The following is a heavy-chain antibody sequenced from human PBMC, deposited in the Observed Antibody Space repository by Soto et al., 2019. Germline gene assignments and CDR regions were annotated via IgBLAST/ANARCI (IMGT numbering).Heavy chain of an antibody. CDR3: ARGYFDSGHGYDL. CDR1: GHLFNNHW. V-gene: IGHV5-51*01. J-gene: IGHJ5*02. Sequence: GESLKISCKGPGHLFNNHWIGWVRQTPGKGLEWMGLIFTRDSETKTSPSFQGHVSFSVDNSINTVYLQWTALKTTDTGIYFCARGYFDSGHGYDLWGQGTLVTVSS. CDR2: IFTRDSET. D-gene: IGHD3-10*01.